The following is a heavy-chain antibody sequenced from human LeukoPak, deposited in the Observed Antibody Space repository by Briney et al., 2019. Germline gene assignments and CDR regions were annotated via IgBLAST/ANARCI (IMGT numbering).Heavy chain of an antibody. Sequence: PGGSLRLSCAAPGFSFNNYGMHWVRQAPGKGLEWLAVISFDGSKNYYADSVKGRLIISRDNSKNTLFLQMNSLRAEDTAMYYCAKDLHFDGFDYWGQGTLVTVSS. D-gene: IGHD3-9*01. CDR1: GFSFNNYG. J-gene: IGHJ4*02. CDR3: AKDLHFDGFDY. CDR2: ISFDGSKN. V-gene: IGHV3-33*06.